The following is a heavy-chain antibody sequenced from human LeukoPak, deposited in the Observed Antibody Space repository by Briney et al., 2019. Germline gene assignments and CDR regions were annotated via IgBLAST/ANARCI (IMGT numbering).Heavy chain of an antibody. CDR1: GGSFSGYY. Sequence: TSETLSLTCAVYGGSFSGYYWTWIRQPAGKGLEWIGRIYPSGSTNYNPSLKSRVTMSVDTSKNQFSLKLSSVTAADTAVYYRARENSGSYREFDYWGQGTLVTVSS. D-gene: IGHD1-26*01. V-gene: IGHV4-4*07. CDR2: IYPSGST. CDR3: ARENSGSYREFDY. J-gene: IGHJ4*02.